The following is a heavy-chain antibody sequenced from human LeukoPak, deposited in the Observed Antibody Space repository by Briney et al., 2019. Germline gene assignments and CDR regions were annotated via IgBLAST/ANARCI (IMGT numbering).Heavy chain of an antibody. J-gene: IGHJ4*02. CDR1: GFTFNNYW. D-gene: IGHD6-19*01. V-gene: IGHV3-7*02. Sequence: GGSLRLSCVASGFTFNNYWMNWVRQAPGKGLEWVAMIKQDGNEKYYVDSVKGRFTISRDNAKNSLYLQMNSLRAEDTAVYYCVAGKEKWGQGTLVTASS. CDR3: VAGKEK. CDR2: IKQDGNEK.